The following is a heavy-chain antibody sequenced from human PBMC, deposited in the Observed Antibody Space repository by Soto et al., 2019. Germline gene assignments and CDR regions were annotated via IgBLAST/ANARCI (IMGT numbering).Heavy chain of an antibody. V-gene: IGHV4-59*08. Sequence: SETLSLTCTVSGGSISSYYWSWIRQPPGKGLEWIGYIYYSGSTNYNPSLKSRVTISVDTSKNQFSLRLSSVTAADTAVYYCAREYCSGGSCYFDWGQGTLVTVSS. CDR1: GGSISSYY. D-gene: IGHD2-15*01. CDR2: IYYSGST. J-gene: IGHJ4*02. CDR3: AREYCSGGSCYFD.